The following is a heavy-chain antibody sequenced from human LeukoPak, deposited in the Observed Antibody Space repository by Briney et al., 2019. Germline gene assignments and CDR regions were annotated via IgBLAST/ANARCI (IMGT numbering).Heavy chain of an antibody. J-gene: IGHJ4*02. V-gene: IGHV3-23*01. CDR1: GFTFSTYA. D-gene: IGHD2-15*01. Sequence: GSLRLSCAASGFTFSTYAMSWVRQAPGKGLEWVSTISTGGGSTYYADSVKGRFTISRDNSKNTLYLQMNGLRADDTAIYYCARGGCCFDYWGQGTLVTVSS. CDR2: ISTGGGST. CDR3: ARGGCCFDY.